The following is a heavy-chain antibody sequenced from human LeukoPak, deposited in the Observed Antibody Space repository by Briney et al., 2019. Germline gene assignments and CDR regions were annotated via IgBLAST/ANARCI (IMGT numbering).Heavy chain of an antibody. D-gene: IGHD5-18*01. Sequence: GGSLRLSCAASGFTFSSYGMHWVRQAPGKGLEWGAFIRYDGSNKYYADSVKGRFTISRDNSKNTLYLQMNSLRAEDTAVYYCAKEGGYSYGYGTAHHLDYWGQGTLVTVSS. J-gene: IGHJ4*02. V-gene: IGHV3-30*02. CDR2: IRYDGSNK. CDR3: AKEGGYSYGYGTAHHLDY. CDR1: GFTFSSYG.